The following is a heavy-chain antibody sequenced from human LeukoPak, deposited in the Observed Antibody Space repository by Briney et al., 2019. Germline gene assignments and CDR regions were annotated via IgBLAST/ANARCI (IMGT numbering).Heavy chain of an antibody. CDR1: GGSISSSSYY. CDR3: ARRGFYYDSSGYYCFDY. Sequence: SETLSLTCTVSGGSISSSSYYWGWIRQPPGKGLEWIGSIYYSGSTYYNPSLKSRVTISVDTSKNQFSLKLSSVTAADTAVYYCARRGFYYDSSGYYCFDYWGQGTLVTASS. V-gene: IGHV4-39*01. J-gene: IGHJ4*02. D-gene: IGHD3-22*01. CDR2: IYYSGST.